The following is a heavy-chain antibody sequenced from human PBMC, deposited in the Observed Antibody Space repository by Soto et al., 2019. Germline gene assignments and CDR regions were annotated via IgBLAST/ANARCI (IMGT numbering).Heavy chain of an antibody. J-gene: IGHJ4*01. Sequence: GGSLRLSCAASGFTFIKAYMNWVRQAPGKGLEWIGQIDSKLDADKTDFAAPVKGRFTLSRDDSKNTVYLQMNGLEIEDTGMYSWFTRFTAVATARFDYCVHGTLVTVSS. CDR1: GFTFIKAY. CDR3: FTRFTAVATARFDY. CDR2: IDSKLDADKT. D-gene: IGHD2-21*02. V-gene: IGHV3-15*04.